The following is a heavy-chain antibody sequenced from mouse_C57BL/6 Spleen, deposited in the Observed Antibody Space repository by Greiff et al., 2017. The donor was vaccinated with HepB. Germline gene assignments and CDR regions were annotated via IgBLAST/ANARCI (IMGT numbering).Heavy chain of an antibody. CDR3: TITTVVATGDWEKDY. CDR2: IDPENGDT. CDR1: GFNIKDDY. D-gene: IGHD1-1*01. Sequence: EVQLQQSGAELVRPGASVKLSCTASGFNIKDDYMHWVKQRPEQGLEWIGWIDPENGDTEYASKFQGKATITADTYSNTAYLQLSSLTSEDTAVYYCTITTVVATGDWEKDYWGQGTTLTVSS. V-gene: IGHV14-4*01. J-gene: IGHJ2*01.